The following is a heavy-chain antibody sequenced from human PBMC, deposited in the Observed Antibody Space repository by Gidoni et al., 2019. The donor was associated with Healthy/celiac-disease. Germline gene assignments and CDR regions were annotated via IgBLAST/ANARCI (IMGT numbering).Heavy chain of an antibody. CDR3: AKFQVGATKVGFDY. D-gene: IGHD1-26*01. Sequence: QVQLVESGGGVVQPGRSLRLSCAASGFTFRSYGMHWVRQAPGKGLEWVAVISYDGSNKYYADSVKGRFTISRDNSKNTLYLQMNSLRAEDTAVYYCAKFQVGATKVGFDYWGQGTLVTVPS. CDR1: GFTFRSYG. CDR2: ISYDGSNK. V-gene: IGHV3-30*18. J-gene: IGHJ4*02.